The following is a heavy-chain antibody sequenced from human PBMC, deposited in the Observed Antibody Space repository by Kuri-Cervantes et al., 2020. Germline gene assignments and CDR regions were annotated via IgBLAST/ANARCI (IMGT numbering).Heavy chain of an antibody. CDR2: ISSSGTDR. CDR3: AKDVRGGSIGYKGY. CDR1: GFTFSSYS. V-gene: IGHV3-21*04. D-gene: IGHD3-22*01. J-gene: IGHJ4*02. Sequence: GESLKISCAASGFTFSSYSMSWVRQAPGKGLEWVSSISSSGTDRYYADSVKGRFTISKDNTKKLLFLQMNSLRAEDTAVYYCAKDVRGGSIGYKGYWGQGTLVTVSS.